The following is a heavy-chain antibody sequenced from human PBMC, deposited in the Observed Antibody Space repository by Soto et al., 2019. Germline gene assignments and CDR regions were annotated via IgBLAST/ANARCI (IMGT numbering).Heavy chain of an antibody. CDR1: GDTLKNSV. CDR2: TIPLFGTT. D-gene: IGHD3-10*01. Sequence: QVPLVQSGVEVKKPGSSVRVSCKASGDTLKNSVISWVRQAPGQGLEWMGGTIPLFGTTDYAQKFQGRLTITTDESTTTAYMEVSRLTSEDTAVYYCVAELDFGKLSVVWGQGTTVIVSS. J-gene: IGHJ6*02. CDR3: VAELDFGKLSVV. V-gene: IGHV1-69*01.